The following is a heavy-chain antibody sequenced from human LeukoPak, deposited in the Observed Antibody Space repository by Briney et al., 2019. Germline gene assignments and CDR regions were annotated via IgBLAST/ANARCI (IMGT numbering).Heavy chain of an antibody. CDR3: AREVNSSYYFDY. V-gene: IGHV3-48*02. CDR1: GFTFSSYS. J-gene: IGHJ4*02. Sequence: GGSLRLSCAASGFTFSSYSMNWVRQAPGKGLEWASYISSSSSTIYYADSVKGRFTISRDNAKNSLYLQMNSLRDEDTAVYYCAREVNSSYYFDYWGQGTLVTVSS. CDR2: ISSSSSTI. D-gene: IGHD6-6*01.